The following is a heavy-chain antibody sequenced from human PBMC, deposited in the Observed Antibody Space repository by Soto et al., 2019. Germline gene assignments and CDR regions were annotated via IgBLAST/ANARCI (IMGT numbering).Heavy chain of an antibody. J-gene: IGHJ4*02. CDR2: IYYSGST. Sequence: SETLSLTCTVSGGSISSYYCSWIRQPPGRGLEWIGYIYYSGSTNYNPSLKSRVTIPVDTSKNQFSLKLNSVTAADTAVYYCAKFYCSATSCSAFDSWGLGTRVTVSS. V-gene: IGHV4-59*01. D-gene: IGHD2-2*01. CDR1: GGSISSYY. CDR3: AKFYCSATSCSAFDS.